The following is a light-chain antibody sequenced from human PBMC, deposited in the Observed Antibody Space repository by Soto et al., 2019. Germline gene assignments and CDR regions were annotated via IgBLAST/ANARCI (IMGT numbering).Light chain of an antibody. J-gene: IGLJ1*01. CDR2: EGS. Sequence: QSALTQPASVCGSPGQSITISCSGTSSDVGSYNLVSWYQQHPGKAPKLMIYEGSKRPSGVSNRFSGSKSGNTASLTISGLHAEDEADYYCCSYAGSSTGYVFGTGTKVTVL. CDR1: SSDVGSYNL. CDR3: CSYAGSSTGYV. V-gene: IGLV2-23*01.